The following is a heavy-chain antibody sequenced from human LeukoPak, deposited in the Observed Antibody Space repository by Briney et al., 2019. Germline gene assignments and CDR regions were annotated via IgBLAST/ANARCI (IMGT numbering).Heavy chain of an antibody. Sequence: XVKVSCKASGGTFSSYAISWVRQAPGQGLEWMGRIIPIFGTANYAQKFQGRVTITTDESTSTAYMELSSLRSEDTAVYYCARGTVTTFLEHYFDYWGQGTLVTVSS. V-gene: IGHV1-69*05. D-gene: IGHD4-11*01. CDR2: IIPIFGTA. CDR3: ARGTVTTFLEHYFDY. CDR1: GGTFSSYA. J-gene: IGHJ4*02.